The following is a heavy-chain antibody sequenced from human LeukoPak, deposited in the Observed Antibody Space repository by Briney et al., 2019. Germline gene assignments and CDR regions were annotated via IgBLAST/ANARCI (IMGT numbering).Heavy chain of an antibody. Sequence: LGGSLRLSCAASGFTFSSYSMNWVRPAPGKGLEWVSSISSSSSYIYYADSVKGRFTISRDNAKNSLYLQMNSLRAEDTAVYYCAGEWQQLSLSTFDPWGQGTLVTVSS. CDR1: GFTFSSYS. V-gene: IGHV3-21*01. D-gene: IGHD6-13*01. CDR3: AGEWQQLSLSTFDP. J-gene: IGHJ5*02. CDR2: ISSSSSYI.